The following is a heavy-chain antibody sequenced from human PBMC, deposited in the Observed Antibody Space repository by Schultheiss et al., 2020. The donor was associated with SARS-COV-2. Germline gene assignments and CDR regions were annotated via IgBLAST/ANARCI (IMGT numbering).Heavy chain of an antibody. CDR1: GFTFSSYA. V-gene: IGHV3-66*02. CDR2: LHSNHKT. J-gene: IGHJ3*02. D-gene: IGHD5-24*01. Sequence: GESLKISCAASGFTFSSYAMSWVRQAPGKGLEWVSVLHSNHKTRYADSVEGRFTISRDDSKNTLYLQMNSVTTEDTAMYYCARVDGRHGYNSAFDIWGQGTMVTVSS. CDR3: ARVDGRHGYNSAFDI.